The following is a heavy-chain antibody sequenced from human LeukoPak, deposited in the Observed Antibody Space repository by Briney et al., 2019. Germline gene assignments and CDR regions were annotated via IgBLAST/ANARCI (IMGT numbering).Heavy chain of an antibody. Sequence: PSETLSLTCTVSGGSISSYYWSWIRQPAGKGLEWIGRIYTSGTTNYNPSLQSRVTMSVDTSRNQFSLKLSSVTAADTAVYYCARGNMVRGAFDYWGQGTLVTVSS. CDR2: IYTSGTT. CDR1: GGSISSYY. CDR3: ARGNMVRGAFDY. V-gene: IGHV4-4*07. D-gene: IGHD3-10*01. J-gene: IGHJ4*02.